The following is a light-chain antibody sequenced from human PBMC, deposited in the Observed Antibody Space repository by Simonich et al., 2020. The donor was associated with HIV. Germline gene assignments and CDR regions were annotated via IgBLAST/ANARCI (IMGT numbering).Light chain of an antibody. V-gene: IGKV3-15*01. CDR1: QSVRSN. CDR3: QQYNNWPIT. J-gene: IGKJ5*01. CDR2: GAS. Sequence: ERVMTQSPATLSVSPGERATLSCRASQSVRSNLAWSQQKPVHALRLRIYGASTRATGIPARFSGSGSGTEFTLTISSMQSEDFADYYCQQYNNWPITFGQGTRLEIK.